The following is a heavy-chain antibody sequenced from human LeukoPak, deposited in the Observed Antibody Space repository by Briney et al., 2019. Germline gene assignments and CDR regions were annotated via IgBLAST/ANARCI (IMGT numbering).Heavy chain of an antibody. CDR3: AKDIKRGQLVS. V-gene: IGHV3-9*01. Sequence: GRSLRLSCAASGFTFEDYAMHSVRPAPGKGLEWVSGICWNMGSIGYADSVKGRFTISRDNAKNSLYLQMNSLRAEDTALYYCAKDIKRGQLVSWGQGTLVTVSS. D-gene: IGHD6-13*01. J-gene: IGHJ5*02. CDR1: GFTFEDYA. CDR2: ICWNMGSI.